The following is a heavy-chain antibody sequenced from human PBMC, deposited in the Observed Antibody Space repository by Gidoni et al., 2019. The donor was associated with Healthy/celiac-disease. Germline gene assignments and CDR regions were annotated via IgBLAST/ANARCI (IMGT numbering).Heavy chain of an antibody. Sequence: QVQLVQSGAEVKKPGASVKVSCKASGYTFTSSYMHWLRQAPGQGLEWMGIINPSGGSTSYAQKFQGRVTMTRDTSTSTVYMELSSLRSEDTAVYYCARGEGYCSSTSCPSDAFDIWGQGTMVTVSS. CDR1: GYTFTSSY. CDR3: ARGEGYCSSTSCPSDAFDI. CDR2: INPSGGST. D-gene: IGHD2-2*01. V-gene: IGHV1-46*01. J-gene: IGHJ3*02.